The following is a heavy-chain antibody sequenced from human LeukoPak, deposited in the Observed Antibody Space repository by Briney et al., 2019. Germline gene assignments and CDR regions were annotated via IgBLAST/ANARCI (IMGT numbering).Heavy chain of an antibody. CDR3: ARPPIYYDSALLGY. Sequence: SETLSLTCTVSGGSISSGSYYWSWIRQPAGKGLEWIGRIYTSGSTNYNPSLKSRVTISVDTSKNQFSLKLSSVTAADTAVYYCARPPIYYDSALLGYWGQETLVTVSS. J-gene: IGHJ4*02. V-gene: IGHV4-61*02. D-gene: IGHD3-22*01. CDR2: IYTSGST. CDR1: GGSISSGSYY.